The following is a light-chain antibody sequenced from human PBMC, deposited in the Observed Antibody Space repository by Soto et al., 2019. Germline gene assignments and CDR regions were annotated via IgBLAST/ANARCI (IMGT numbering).Light chain of an antibody. CDR1: QSVSSF. CDR3: QHRFNWPLT. CDR2: DAS. J-gene: IGKJ4*01. Sequence: EIVLTQSPATLSLSPGERATLSCRASQSVSSFFAWYQQKRGQAPRLLIYDASKRATGIPARFSGSGSGTDFTLTISSLEPEDFAVYYCQHRFNWPLTFGGGTKVEIK. V-gene: IGKV3-11*01.